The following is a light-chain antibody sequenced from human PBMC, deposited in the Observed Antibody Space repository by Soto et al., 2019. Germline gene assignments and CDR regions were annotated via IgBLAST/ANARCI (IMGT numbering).Light chain of an antibody. CDR1: QTISTN. CDR3: QQYNIWPEA. Sequence: EVVMTQSPATLSVSPGERATLSCRASQTISTNLAWYQHKPGQPPRLLVYGGSTRAAAIPARFSGSGSGTEFILTISGLQSEDSAVYYCQQYNIWPEAFGQGTKVEL. J-gene: IGKJ1*01. CDR2: GGS. V-gene: IGKV3-15*01.